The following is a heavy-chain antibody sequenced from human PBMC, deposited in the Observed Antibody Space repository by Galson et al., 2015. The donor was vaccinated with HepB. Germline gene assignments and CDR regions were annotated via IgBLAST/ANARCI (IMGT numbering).Heavy chain of an antibody. D-gene: IGHD2-2*02. CDR1: GFTFSDYY. CDR3: ASHDEYQLLYAY. Sequence: SLRLSCAASGFTFSDYYMSWIRQAPGKGLEWVSYISSSGSTIYYADSVKGRFTISRDNAKNSLYLQMNSLRAEDTAVYYCASHDEYQLLYAYWGQGTLVTVSS. V-gene: IGHV3-11*01. CDR2: ISSSGSTI. J-gene: IGHJ4*02.